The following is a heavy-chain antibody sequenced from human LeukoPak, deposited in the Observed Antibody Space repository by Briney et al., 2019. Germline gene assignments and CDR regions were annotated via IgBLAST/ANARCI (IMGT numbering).Heavy chain of an antibody. J-gene: IGHJ4*02. Sequence: AGVSLRLSCAASGFTFSTYSINWVRQAPGKGLEWVSSISSGSTYIYYADSVKGRFTISRDNAKNSLCLQTNRLRADDTAVYYCARGSGSGWSWGTNYFDYWGQGSLVTVSS. CDR3: ARGSGSGWSWGTNYFDY. D-gene: IGHD6-19*01. CDR2: ISSGSTYI. CDR1: GFTFSTYS. V-gene: IGHV3-21*01.